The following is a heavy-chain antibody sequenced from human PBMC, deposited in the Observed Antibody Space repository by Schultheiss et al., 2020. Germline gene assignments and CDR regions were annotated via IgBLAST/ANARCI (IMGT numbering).Heavy chain of an antibody. CDR3: AREWFSTFDI. Sequence: GESLKISCAASGFTFSSYAMSWFRQAPGKGLEWVSAISGSGGSTYYADSVKGRFTISRDNSKNTLYLQMNSLRVEDTAVYYCAREWFSTFDIWGQGTTVTVSS. D-gene: IGHD3-10*01. J-gene: IGHJ3*02. CDR1: GFTFSSYA. V-gene: IGHV3-23*01. CDR2: ISGSGGST.